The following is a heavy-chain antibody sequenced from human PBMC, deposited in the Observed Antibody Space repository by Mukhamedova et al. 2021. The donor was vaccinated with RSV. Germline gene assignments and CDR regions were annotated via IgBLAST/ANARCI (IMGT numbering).Heavy chain of an antibody. J-gene: IGHJ4*02. V-gene: IGHV4-4*02. CDR3: ARRRWDGDTDY. Sequence: GKGLEWIGEIHHSGNTNYNPSLKSRVTISVDKSKNQFSLKVTSVTAADTAVYYCARRRWDGDTDYWGQGTLATVP. CDR2: IHHSGNT. D-gene: IGHD4-17*01.